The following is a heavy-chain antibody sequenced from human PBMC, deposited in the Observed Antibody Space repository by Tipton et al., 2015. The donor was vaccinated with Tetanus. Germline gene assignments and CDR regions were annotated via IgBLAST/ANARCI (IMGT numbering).Heavy chain of an antibody. CDR3: ARAFGGWLRSNYYGMDV. J-gene: IGHJ6*02. CDR1: GYTFTSYG. V-gene: IGHV1-18*01. D-gene: IGHD3-16*01. CDR2: IGAYNGNT. Sequence: QMQLVQSGAEVKKPGASVKVSCKASGYTFTSYGISWVRQAPGQGLEWMGWIGAYNGNTNYAQKLQGRATMTTDTSTSTAYMELRSLRSDDTAVYYCARAFGGWLRSNYYGMDVWGQGTTVTVSS.